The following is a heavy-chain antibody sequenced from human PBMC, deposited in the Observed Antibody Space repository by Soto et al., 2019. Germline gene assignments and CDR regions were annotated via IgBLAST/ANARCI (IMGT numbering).Heavy chain of an antibody. J-gene: IGHJ3*02. V-gene: IGHV3-66*01. CDR3: LGPKFRRDAFDI. CDR1: GFTVSSNY. CDR2: IYSGGST. Sequence: HPGGSLRLSCAASGFTVSSNYMSWVRQAPGKGLEWVSVIYSGGSTYYADSVKGRFTISRDNSKNTLYLQMNSLRAEDTAVYYCLGPKFRRDAFDIWGQGTMVTVSS.